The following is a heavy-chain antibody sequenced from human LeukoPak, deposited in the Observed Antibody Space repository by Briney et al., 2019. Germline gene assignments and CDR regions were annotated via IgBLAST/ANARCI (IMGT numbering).Heavy chain of an antibody. Sequence: ASVKVSCKASGYTFTGYYMHWVRQAPGQGLEWMGWINPNSGGTNYAQKFQGRVTMTRDTSISTAHMELSSLRSEDTAVYYCARAYSSSSGYYFDYWGQGTLVTVSS. V-gene: IGHV1-2*02. CDR3: ARAYSSSSGYYFDY. J-gene: IGHJ4*02. CDR2: INPNSGGT. D-gene: IGHD6-6*01. CDR1: GYTFTGYY.